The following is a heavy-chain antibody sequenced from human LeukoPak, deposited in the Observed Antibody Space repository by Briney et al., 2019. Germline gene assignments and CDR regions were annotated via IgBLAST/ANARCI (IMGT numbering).Heavy chain of an antibody. Sequence: SETLSLTCTFSGGSNRIISYYWAWVRQPPGKGVEWIGWICYCGSTYYNPSLKSRVTISVDTSKNQFSLKLSSVTAADTAVYYCARENCSGGSCYREYYFDYWGQGTLVTVSS. J-gene: IGHJ4*02. CDR3: ARENCSGGSCYREYYFDY. CDR2: ICYCGST. V-gene: IGHV4-39*02. CDR1: GGSNRIISYY. D-gene: IGHD2-15*01.